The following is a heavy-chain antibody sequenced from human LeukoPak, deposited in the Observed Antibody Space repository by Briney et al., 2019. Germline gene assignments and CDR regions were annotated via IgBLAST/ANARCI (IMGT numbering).Heavy chain of an antibody. CDR2: IYSGGST. Sequence: GGSLRLSCAASGFTVSSNYMSWVRQAPGKELEWVSVIYSGGSTYYADSVKGRFTISRDNSKNTLYLQMNSLRAEDTAVYYCAREYYDFWSGYYYYMDVWGKGTTVTVSS. CDR3: AREYYDFWSGYYYYMDV. D-gene: IGHD3-3*01. V-gene: IGHV3-66*02. J-gene: IGHJ6*03. CDR1: GFTVSSNY.